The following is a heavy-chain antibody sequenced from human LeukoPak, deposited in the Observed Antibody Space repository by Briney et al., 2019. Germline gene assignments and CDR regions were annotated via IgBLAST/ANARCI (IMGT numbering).Heavy chain of an antibody. CDR3: ARRSCTGNSCYFDY. D-gene: IGHD2-8*02. J-gene: IGHJ4*02. Sequence: SETLSLTCSVSGASISGHYWTWIRQPAGKGLEWIGRIYSSGSTTYNSSLKSRVTMSVDTSKNQFSLKLSSVTAADTAVYYCARRSCTGNSCYFDYWDQGTLVTVSS. CDR2: IYSSGST. CDR1: GASISGHY. V-gene: IGHV4-4*07.